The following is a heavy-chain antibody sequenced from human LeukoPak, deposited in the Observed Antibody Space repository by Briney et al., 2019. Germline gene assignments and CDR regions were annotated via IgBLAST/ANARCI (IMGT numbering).Heavy chain of an antibody. V-gene: IGHV4-4*09. CDR3: ANSYDGKIVPFDN. D-gene: IGHD4-23*01. J-gene: IGHJ4*02. CDR1: DGSISNSF. CDR2: IHTSGST. Sequence: SETLSLTCTVPDGSISNSFWNWVRLPPGKGLEWIAYIHTSGSTNYNPAFKSRVTLSVDTSKSQFSLRLNSVTASDTAVYYCANSYDGKIVPFDNWGQGTLVTASS.